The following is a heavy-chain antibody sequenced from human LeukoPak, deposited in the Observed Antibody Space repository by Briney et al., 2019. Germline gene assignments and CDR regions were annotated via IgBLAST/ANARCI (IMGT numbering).Heavy chain of an antibody. V-gene: IGHV3-23*01. J-gene: IGHJ4*02. CDR2: ISGSGGST. Sequence: SGGSLRLSCAASGFTFSSYAMSWVRQAPGKGLEWVSAISGSGGSTYSADSVKGRFTISRDNSKNTLYLQMNSLRAEDTAVYYCAKPFYSGYDSHFDYWGQGTLVTVSS. CDR1: GFTFSSYA. D-gene: IGHD5-12*01. CDR3: AKPFYSGYDSHFDY.